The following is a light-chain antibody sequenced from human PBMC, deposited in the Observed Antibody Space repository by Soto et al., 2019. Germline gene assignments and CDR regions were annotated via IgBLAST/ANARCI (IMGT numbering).Light chain of an antibody. V-gene: IGKV3-11*01. CDR3: QQRRDWPRWT. Sequence: EIVLTQSPATLSLSPGERATLSCRASQSVSSYLAWYQQKSGQAPRLLIYDASNRATGIPARFSGSGSGTDFTRPSSSLEPEDFSVYYCQQRRDWPRWTFGQGTKVEIK. CDR1: QSVSSY. J-gene: IGKJ1*01. CDR2: DAS.